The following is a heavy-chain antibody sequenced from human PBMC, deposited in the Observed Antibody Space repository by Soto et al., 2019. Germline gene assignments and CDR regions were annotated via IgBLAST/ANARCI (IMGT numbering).Heavy chain of an antibody. CDR2: INPNSGGT. J-gene: IGHJ6*02. Sequence: ASVKVSCKASGYIFTDYYIHWVRQAPGQGLEWLGWINPNSGGTDYARTFRGRVTMSRDTSISTAYMDLSGLVPADTAVYFCARVNEASYYYYGMDVWGQGTTVTVSS. CDR1: GYIFTDYY. D-gene: IGHD1-1*01. V-gene: IGHV1-2*02. CDR3: ARVNEASYYYYGMDV.